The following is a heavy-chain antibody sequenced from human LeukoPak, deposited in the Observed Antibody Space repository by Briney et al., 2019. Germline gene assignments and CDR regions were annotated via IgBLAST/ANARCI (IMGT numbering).Heavy chain of an antibody. CDR3: AKVGHYDFWTDY. J-gene: IGHJ4*02. Sequence: SETLSLTCAVYGGSFSTYYWDWIRQSPGKGLEWIGEINQSGTTNYNPSLKSRVTISLDTSKNQFSLKLSSVTAADTAVYYCAKVGHYDFWTDYWGQGTLVTVSS. CDR1: GGSFSTYY. V-gene: IGHV4-34*01. CDR2: INQSGTT. D-gene: IGHD3-3*01.